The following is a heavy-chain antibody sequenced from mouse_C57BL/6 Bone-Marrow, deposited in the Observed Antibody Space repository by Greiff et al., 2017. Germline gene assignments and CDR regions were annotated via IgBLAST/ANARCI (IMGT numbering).Heavy chain of an antibody. J-gene: IGHJ3*01. CDR3: VRLRVYYYGSSFAWFAY. CDR1: GYTFTSYG. D-gene: IGHD1-1*01. V-gene: IGHV1-81*01. Sequence: QVQLKESGAELARPGASVKLSCKASGYTFTSYGISWVKQRTGQGLEWIGEIYPRSGNTYYNEKFKGKATLTADKSSSTAYMELRSLTSEDSAVYFCVRLRVYYYGSSFAWFAYWGQGTLVTVSA. CDR2: IYPRSGNT.